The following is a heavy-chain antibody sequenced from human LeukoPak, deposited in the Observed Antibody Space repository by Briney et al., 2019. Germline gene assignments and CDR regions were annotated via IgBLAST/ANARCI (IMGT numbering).Heavy chain of an antibody. CDR3: ARGGIRVVVVPAAIRGWFDP. Sequence: SETLSLTCTVSGGSISSSSYYWGWIRQPPGKGLEWVGSIYYSGSTYYNPSLKSRLTISVDTSKNQFSLKLSSVTAADTAVYYCARGGIRVVVVPAAIRGWFDPWGQGTLVTVSS. V-gene: IGHV4-39*01. D-gene: IGHD2-2*02. J-gene: IGHJ5*02. CDR2: IYYSGST. CDR1: GGSISSSSYY.